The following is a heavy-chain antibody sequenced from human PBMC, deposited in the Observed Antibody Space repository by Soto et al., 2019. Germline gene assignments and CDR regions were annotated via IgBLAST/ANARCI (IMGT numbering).Heavy chain of an antibody. D-gene: IGHD6-13*01. CDR1: GFTFSSYA. CDR2: ISSNGGST. V-gene: IGHV3-64D*08. Sequence: GGSLRLSCSASGFTFSSYAMHWVRQAPGKGLEYVSAISSNGGSTYYADSVKGRFTISRDNSKNTLYLQMSSLRAEDTAVYYCVKARRASSSWYGETNYYYGMDVWGQGTTVTVSS. J-gene: IGHJ6*02. CDR3: VKARRASSSWYGETNYYYGMDV.